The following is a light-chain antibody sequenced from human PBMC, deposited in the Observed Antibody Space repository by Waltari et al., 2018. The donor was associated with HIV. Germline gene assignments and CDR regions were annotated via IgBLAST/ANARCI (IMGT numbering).Light chain of an antibody. J-gene: IGLJ2*01. CDR1: PSDIGSYDS. V-gene: IGLV2-14*01. CDR3: PSYTRRGTVV. Sequence: QSALTQPASVSGSPGQPLVLPCPGRPSDIGSYDSAPWYQQYPGQAPKALIYEVTSRPSGTSSRFSGSKSATTAFLAISKLQTDDEADYFCPSYTRRGTVVFGGGTRLTVL. CDR2: EVT.